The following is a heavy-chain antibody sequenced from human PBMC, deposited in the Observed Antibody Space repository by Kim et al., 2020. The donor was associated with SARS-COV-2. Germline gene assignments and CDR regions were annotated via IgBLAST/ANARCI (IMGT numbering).Heavy chain of an antibody. CDR1: GFTFSSYA. Sequence: GGSLRLSCAASGFTFSSYAMSWVRQAPGKRLEWVSAISGSGGSTYYADSVKGRFTISRDNSKNTLYLQMNSLRAEDTAVYYCAKEEYCSSTSCLLDYYYYGMDVWGQGTTVTVSS. V-gene: IGHV3-23*01. D-gene: IGHD2-2*01. J-gene: IGHJ6*02. CDR2: ISGSGGST. CDR3: AKEEYCSSTSCLLDYYYYGMDV.